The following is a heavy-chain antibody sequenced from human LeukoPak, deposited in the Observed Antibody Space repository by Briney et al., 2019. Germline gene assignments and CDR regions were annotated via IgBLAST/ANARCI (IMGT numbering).Heavy chain of an antibody. V-gene: IGHV4-39*07. D-gene: IGHD6-19*01. Sequence: SETLSLTCTVSGGSISSSSYYWGWIRQPPGKGLEWIGSIYYSGSTYYNPSLKSRVTISVDTSKSQFSLKLSSVTAADTAVYYCARVRSAVAASYYFDYWGQGTLVTVSS. CDR1: GGSISSSSYY. J-gene: IGHJ4*02. CDR2: IYYSGST. CDR3: ARVRSAVAASYYFDY.